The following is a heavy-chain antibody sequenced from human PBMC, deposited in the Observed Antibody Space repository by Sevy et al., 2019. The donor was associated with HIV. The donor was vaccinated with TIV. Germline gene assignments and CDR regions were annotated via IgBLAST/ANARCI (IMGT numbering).Heavy chain of an antibody. CDR2: IRGSGGST. CDR1: GFTFSSYA. D-gene: IGHD4-17*01. V-gene: IGHV3-23*01. J-gene: IGHJ4*02. Sequence: EGSLRLSCAASGFTFSSYAMSWVRQAPGKVLEWVSAIRGSGGSTYYADSVKGRFTISRDNSKNTLYLQMNSLRAEDTAVYYCAKGEQLVTTNFDYWGQGTLVTVSS. CDR3: AKGEQLVTTNFDY.